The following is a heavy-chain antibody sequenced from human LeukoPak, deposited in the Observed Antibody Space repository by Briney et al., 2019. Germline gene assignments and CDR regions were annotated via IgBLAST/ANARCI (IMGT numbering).Heavy chain of an antibody. Sequence: PSETLSLTCTVSGYSISSGYYWGWIRQPPGKGLEWIGSIYHSGSTYYNPSLKSRVTISVDTSKNQFSLKLSSVTAADTAVYYCARDPITMVRGVIFPTYDAFDIWGQGTMVTVSS. J-gene: IGHJ3*02. CDR1: GYSISSGYY. CDR2: IYHSGST. D-gene: IGHD3-10*01. CDR3: ARDPITMVRGVIFPTYDAFDI. V-gene: IGHV4-38-2*02.